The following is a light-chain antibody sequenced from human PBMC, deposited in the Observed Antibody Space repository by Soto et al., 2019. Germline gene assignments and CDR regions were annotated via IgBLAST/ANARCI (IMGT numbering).Light chain of an antibody. CDR3: QQYNIYTWT. CDR1: QSVSSSS. Sequence: ENVLTQSPGTLSSSPGERATLFCRASQSVSSSSLAWYQQKPGQAPRLLMYGASSRATGIPDRFSGSGSGTEFNLTISSLQTDDFATYYCQQYNIYTWTFGQGTKVDIK. V-gene: IGKV3-20*01. CDR2: GAS. J-gene: IGKJ1*01.